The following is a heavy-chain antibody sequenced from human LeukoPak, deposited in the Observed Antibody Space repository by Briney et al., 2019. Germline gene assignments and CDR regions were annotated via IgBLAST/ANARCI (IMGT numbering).Heavy chain of an antibody. V-gene: IGHV5-10-1*01. CDR2: IDPSDSYT. D-gene: IGHD3-10*01. J-gene: IGHJ6*04. CDR3: ARVRHFYGSGSHYGMDV. CDR1: GYSFTSYW. Sequence: GEPLKISCKGSGYSFTSYWITWVRQVPGKGLEWMGRIDPSDSYTNYSPSFQGHVTISADKSISTAYLQWSSLKASDTAMYYCARVRHFYGSGSHYGMDVWGKGTTVTVSS.